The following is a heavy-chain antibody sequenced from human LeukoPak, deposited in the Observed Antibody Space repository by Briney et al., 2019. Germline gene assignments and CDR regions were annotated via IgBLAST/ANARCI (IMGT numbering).Heavy chain of an antibody. CDR2: INAGNGNT. J-gene: IGHJ4*02. D-gene: IGHD6-13*01. Sequence: ASVKVSCKASGYTFTSYAMHWVRQAPGQRLEWMGWINAGNGNTKYSQKFQGRVTITRVTSASTAYMELSSLRSEDTAVYYCARRYSSSWYAPFDYWGQGTLVTVSS. CDR3: ARRYSSSWYAPFDY. V-gene: IGHV1-3*01. CDR1: GYTFTSYA.